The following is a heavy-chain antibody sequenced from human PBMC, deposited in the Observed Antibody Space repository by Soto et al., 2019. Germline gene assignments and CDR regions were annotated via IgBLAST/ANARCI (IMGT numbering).Heavy chain of an antibody. V-gene: IGHV4-30-4*01. D-gene: IGHD3-22*01. CDR1: GGSISSGDYY. CDR3: ARGSSGYYTGGAFDI. J-gene: IGHJ3*02. CDR2: IYYSGCT. Sequence: QVQLQESGPGLVKPSQTLSLTCTVSGGSISSGDYYWSWIRQPPGKGLEWIGYIYYSGCTYYTPSLKSRVTLSVDTSMNQVSQKLSSVTAAYTAVYYCARGSSGYYTGGAFDIWGQGTMVTVSS.